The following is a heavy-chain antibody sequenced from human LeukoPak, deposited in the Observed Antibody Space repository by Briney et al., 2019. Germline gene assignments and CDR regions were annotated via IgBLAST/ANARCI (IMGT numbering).Heavy chain of an antibody. CDR1: GFTFSSYA. Sequence: AGSLRLSCAASGFTFSSYAMSWVRQAPGKGLEWASAISGSGGSTYYADSVKGRFTISRDNSKNTLYLQMNSLRAEDTAVYYCAKGSEEDYYYYGMDVWGKGTTVTVSS. D-gene: IGHD6-25*01. CDR2: ISGSGGST. J-gene: IGHJ6*04. CDR3: AKGSEEDYYYYGMDV. V-gene: IGHV3-23*01.